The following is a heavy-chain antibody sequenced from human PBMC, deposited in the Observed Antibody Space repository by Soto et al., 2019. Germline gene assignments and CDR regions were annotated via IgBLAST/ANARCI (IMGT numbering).Heavy chain of an antibody. V-gene: IGHV3-23*01. CDR3: AKNSNSYDGSGYYSFPLDV. CDR2: ISGSGGST. D-gene: IGHD3-22*01. J-gene: IGHJ6*02. Sequence: GGSLRLSCAASGFTFSTYPMSWVRQASGKGLEWVSHISGSGGSTYSADSLKGRFTISRDNSKNTLYLQMNSLRAEDTAGYYCAKNSNSYDGSGYYSFPLDVWGQGTTVTVCS. CDR1: GFTFSTYP.